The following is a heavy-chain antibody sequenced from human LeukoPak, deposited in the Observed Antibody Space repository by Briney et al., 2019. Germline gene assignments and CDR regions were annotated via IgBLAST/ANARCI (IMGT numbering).Heavy chain of an antibody. V-gene: IGHV3-23*01. Sequence: GGSLRLSCAASGFTVSSTYMSWVRQSPGKGLEWVSAISDSGGSTYYAGSLQGRFTISRDNSKNTLYLQMSSLRAEDSALYYCAKQLGYCSRGSCYFPYWGQGTLVTVSS. J-gene: IGHJ4*02. CDR1: GFTVSSTY. CDR2: ISDSGGST. CDR3: AKQLGYCSRGSCYFPY. D-gene: IGHD2-15*01.